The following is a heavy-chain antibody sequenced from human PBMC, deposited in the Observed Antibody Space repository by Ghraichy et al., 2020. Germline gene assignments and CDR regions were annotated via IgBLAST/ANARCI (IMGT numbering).Heavy chain of an antibody. CDR2: IKADGSEK. CDR3: ARDPYERSGYSEFGAFDI. D-gene: IGHD3-22*01. CDR1: GCTFASSW. V-gene: IGHV3-7*03. Sequence: GGSLRLSCVASGCTFASSWMTWVRQAPGKGLEWVANIKADGSEKRYMDSVEGRFTISRDNAKNSLYLKMKSLRAEDTAVYYCARDPYERSGYSEFGAFDIWGQGTVVAVSS. J-gene: IGHJ3*02.